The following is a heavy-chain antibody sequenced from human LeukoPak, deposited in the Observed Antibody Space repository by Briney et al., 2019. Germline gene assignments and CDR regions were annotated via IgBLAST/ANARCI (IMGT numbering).Heavy chain of an antibody. D-gene: IGHD6-19*01. CDR1: GFTFSDYY. J-gene: IGHJ4*02. V-gene: IGHV3-49*03. CDR2: IRSKAYGGTT. CDR3: TRQWTVAGTDYFDY. Sequence: PGGSLRLSCAASGFTFSDYYMSWFRQAPGKGLEWVGFIRSKAYGGTTEYAASVKGRFTISRDDSKSIAYLQMNSLKTEDTAVYYCTRQWTVAGTDYFDYWGQGTLVTVSS.